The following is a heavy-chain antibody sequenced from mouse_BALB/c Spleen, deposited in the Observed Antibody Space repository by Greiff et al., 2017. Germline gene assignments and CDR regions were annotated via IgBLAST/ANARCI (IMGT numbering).Heavy chain of an antibody. CDR3: ARSYGNFRYAMDY. CDR2: IYPGDGDT. V-gene: IGHV1-80*01. CDR1: GYAFSSYW. D-gene: IGHD2-1*01. J-gene: IGHJ4*01. Sequence: QVQLQQSGAELVRPGSSVKISCKASGYAFSSYWMNWVKQRPGQGLEWIGQIYPGDGDTNYNGKFKGKATLTADKSSSTAYMQLSSLTSEDSAVYFCARSYGNFRYAMDYWGQGTSVTVSS.